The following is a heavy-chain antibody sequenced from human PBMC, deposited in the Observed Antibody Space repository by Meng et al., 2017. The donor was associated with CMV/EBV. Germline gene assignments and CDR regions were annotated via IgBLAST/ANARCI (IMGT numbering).Heavy chain of an antibody. CDR3: ASQWAGDSSGYYTFAY. J-gene: IGHJ4*02. CDR1: GGSISSGGYY. CDR2: IYYSGST. V-gene: IGHV4-31*03. Sequence: LRLSCTVSGGSISSGGYYWSWIRQHPGKGLEWIGYIYYSGSTYYNPSLKSRVTISVDTSKNQFSLKLSSVTAADTAVYYCASQWAGDSSGYYTFAYWGQGTLVTVSS. D-gene: IGHD3-22*01.